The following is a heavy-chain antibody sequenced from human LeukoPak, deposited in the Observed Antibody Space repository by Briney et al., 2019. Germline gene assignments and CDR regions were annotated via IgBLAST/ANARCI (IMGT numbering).Heavy chain of an antibody. CDR2: ISSGGSTI. V-gene: IGHV3-11*01. CDR1: GFTFSDYY. J-gene: IGHJ4*02. Sequence: PGGSLRLSCAASGFTFSDYYMSWIRQAPGKGLEWVSYISSGGSTIKYADSVKGRFTVSRDNAKKSLYLQMNSLRAEDTAVYYCAKSIVMVYHYWGQGTLVTVSS. D-gene: IGHD2-8*01. CDR3: AKSIVMVYHY.